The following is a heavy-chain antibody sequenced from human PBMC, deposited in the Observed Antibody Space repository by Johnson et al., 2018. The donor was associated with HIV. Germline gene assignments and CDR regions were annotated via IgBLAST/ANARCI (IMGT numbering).Heavy chain of an antibody. CDR1: GFTFSTYG. Sequence: QVQLVESGVGVVQPGRSLRLSCAASGFTFSTYGMHWVRQAPGKGLEWVSLIYSGMKGRFTISRDNSKNTLYLQMNSLRAEDTAVYYCAKGSGYYAAFDMWGQGTMVTVSS. D-gene: IGHD3-22*01. CDR2: IYSG. CDR3: AKGSGYYAAFDM. V-gene: IGHV3-NL1*01. J-gene: IGHJ3*02.